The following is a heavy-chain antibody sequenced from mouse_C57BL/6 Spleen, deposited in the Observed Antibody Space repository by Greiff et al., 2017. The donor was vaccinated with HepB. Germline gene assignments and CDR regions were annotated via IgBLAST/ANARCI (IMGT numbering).Heavy chain of an antibody. V-gene: IGHV5-17*01. CDR2: IRSGSSTI. CDR3: AVRGRGAMDY. Sequence: EVQLVESGGGLVKPGGSLKLSCAASGFTFSDYGMHWVRQAPEKGLEWVAYIRSGSSTIYYADTVKGRVTISKDNANNTLFLQMTSLRSVDTAMDYCAVRGRGAMDYWGQGTSVTVSS. J-gene: IGHJ4*01. D-gene: IGHD2-14*01. CDR1: GFTFSDYG.